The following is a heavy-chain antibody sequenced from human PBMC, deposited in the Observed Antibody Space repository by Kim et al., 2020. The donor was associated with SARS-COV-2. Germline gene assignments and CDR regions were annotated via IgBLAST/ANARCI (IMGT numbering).Heavy chain of an antibody. Sequence: GGSLRLSCVASGFNSNNYAMSWVRQAPGKGLEWVSAITKYDSRTYYADSVKGRFTISRDIPENTVYLQMNSLIAEDTALYYCAKDHPASGWPTFDNW. CDR1: GFNSNNYA. J-gene: IGHJ3*02. CDR2: ITKYDSRT. D-gene: IGHD6-19*01. CDR3: AKDHPASGWPTFDN. V-gene: IGHV3-23*05.